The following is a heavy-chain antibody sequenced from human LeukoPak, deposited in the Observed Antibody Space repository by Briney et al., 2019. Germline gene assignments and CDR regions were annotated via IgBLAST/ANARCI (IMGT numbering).Heavy chain of an antibody. CDR2: IIPIFGTA. D-gene: IGHD6-6*01. Sequence: SVKVSCKASEGTFSSYAISWVRQALGQGLEWMGRIIPIFGTANYAQKFQGRVTITTDESTSTAYMELSSLRSEDTAVYYCARDRIAARRGTRGYFDYWGQGTLVTVSS. V-gene: IGHV1-69*05. J-gene: IGHJ4*02. CDR1: EGTFSSYA. CDR3: ARDRIAARRGTRGYFDY.